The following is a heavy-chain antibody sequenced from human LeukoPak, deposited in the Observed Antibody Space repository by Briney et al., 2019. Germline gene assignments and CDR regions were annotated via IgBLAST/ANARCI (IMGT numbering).Heavy chain of an antibody. J-gene: IGHJ4*02. CDR1: GYSISSGYY. CDR3: VRVDNGGNYFDY. CDR2: IYHSGST. Sequence: SETLSLTCTVSGYSISSGYYWGWIRQPPGKGLEWIGSIYHSGSTYYNPSLKSRLTISADTSKNQFSLRLSSVTAADTAVYYCVRVDNGGNYFDYWAREPWSPSPQ. V-gene: IGHV4-38-2*02. D-gene: IGHD4-23*01.